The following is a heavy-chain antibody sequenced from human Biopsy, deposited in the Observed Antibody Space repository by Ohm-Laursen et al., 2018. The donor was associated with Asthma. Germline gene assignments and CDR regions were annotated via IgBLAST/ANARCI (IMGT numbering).Heavy chain of an antibody. Sequence: SVKVSCKTSGYTFNSAGITWVRQAPGQGLEWMGWISVYNGDTKVAQKLQDRVTMITDTSTSTAYMELRSLRSDDTAVYFCARAVDYSHYYGIDVWGQGTRSPSP. CDR3: ARAVDYSHYYGIDV. CDR2: ISVYNGDT. V-gene: IGHV1-18*01. CDR1: GYTFNSAG. J-gene: IGHJ6*02. D-gene: IGHD3-10*01.